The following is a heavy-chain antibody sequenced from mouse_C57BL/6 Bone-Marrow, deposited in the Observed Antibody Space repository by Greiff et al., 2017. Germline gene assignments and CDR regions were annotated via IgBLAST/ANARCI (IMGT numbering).Heavy chain of an antibody. CDR2: ISNGGGST. CDR1: GFTFSDYY. Sequence: EVKVVESGGGLVQPGGSLKLSCAASGFTFSDYYMYWVRQTPEKRLEWVAYISNGGGSTYYPDTVKGRFTISRDNAKNTLYLQMSRLKSEDTAMYYCARRPFYYYGAMDYWGQGTSVTVSS. CDR3: ARRPFYYYGAMDY. D-gene: IGHD1-1*01. J-gene: IGHJ4*01. V-gene: IGHV5-12*01.